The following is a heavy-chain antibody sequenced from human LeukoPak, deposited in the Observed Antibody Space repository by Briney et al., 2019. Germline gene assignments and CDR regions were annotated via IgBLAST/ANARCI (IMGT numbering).Heavy chain of an antibody. J-gene: IGHJ4*02. CDR3: ASSGPTFDY. D-gene: IGHD1-1*01. V-gene: IGHV3-21*01. CDR1: GFTFSHYS. Sequence: GGSLRLSCAACGFTFSHYSIDWLRQAPGKGLERVASITSSSSHIYYADSVKGRFTISRDNAKNEVYLQMNSLRAEDTAVYYCASSGPTFDYWGQGNLVTVSS. CDR2: ITSSSSHI.